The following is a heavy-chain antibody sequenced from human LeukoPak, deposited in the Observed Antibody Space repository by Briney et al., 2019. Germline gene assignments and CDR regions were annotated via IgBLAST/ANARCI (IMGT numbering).Heavy chain of an antibody. V-gene: IGHV1-2*02. CDR2: INPNSGGT. J-gene: IGHJ4*02. CDR3: AREDTGHCSGGSCYNY. CDR1: GYTFTSYD. Sequence: APVKVSCKASGYTFTSYDINWVRQAPGQGLEWMGWINPNSGGTNYAQKFQGRVTMTRDTSISTAYMELSRLRSDDTAVYYCAREDTGHCSGGSCYNYWGQGTLVTVSS. D-gene: IGHD2-15*01.